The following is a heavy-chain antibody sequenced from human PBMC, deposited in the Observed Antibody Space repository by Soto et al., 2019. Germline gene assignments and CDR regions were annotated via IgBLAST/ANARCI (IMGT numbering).Heavy chain of an antibody. Sequence: QVQLVQSGAEVKKPGASVKVSCKASGYTFASYGINWVRQAPGQGLEWLGWISPYDGYTHYAQILQGRVSMTTDTSTKTAYIELRSLRSDDTAMYYCARGGYYDSSGARNYYFYGMNVWGQGTTVTVSS. J-gene: IGHJ6*02. CDR1: GYTFASYG. D-gene: IGHD3-22*01. V-gene: IGHV1-18*01. CDR2: ISPYDGYT. CDR3: ARGGYYDSSGARNYYFYGMNV.